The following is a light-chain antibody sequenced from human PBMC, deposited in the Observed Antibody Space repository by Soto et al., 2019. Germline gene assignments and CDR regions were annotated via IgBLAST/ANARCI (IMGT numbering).Light chain of an antibody. J-gene: IGLJ3*02. CDR2: EVS. CDR3: ASYTSGSTRVV. V-gene: IGLV2-14*01. CDR1: SSDVGAYNY. Sequence: QSVLTQPASVSGSPGQSITISCTATSSDVGAYNYVSWYQQHPGKAPKLMIYEVSDRPSGVSSRFFGSKFGNTASLTISDLRPEDEADYYCASYTSGSTRVVLGGGTKLTVL.